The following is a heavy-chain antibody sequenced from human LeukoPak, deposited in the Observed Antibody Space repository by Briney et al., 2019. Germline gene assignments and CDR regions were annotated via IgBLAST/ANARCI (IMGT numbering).Heavy chain of an antibody. J-gene: IGHJ4*02. CDR1: GFTSSSYA. CDR3: ARGGGSYSNYVGY. V-gene: IGHV3-30-3*01. D-gene: IGHD4-11*01. CDR2: IPNDGTNK. Sequence: PGGSLRLSCAASGFTSSSYAMHWVPQAPAKGPQRVAVIPNDGTNKYYADSVKGRFTISRDNSKNTLYLQMNSLRAEDTAVYYCARGGGSYSNYVGYWGQGTLVTVSS.